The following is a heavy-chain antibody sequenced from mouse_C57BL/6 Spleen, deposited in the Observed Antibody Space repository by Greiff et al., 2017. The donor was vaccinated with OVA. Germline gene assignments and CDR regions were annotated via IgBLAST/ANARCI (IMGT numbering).Heavy chain of an antibody. CDR3: ARGANWGHFDY. J-gene: IGHJ2*01. V-gene: IGHV1-52*01. CDR2: IDPSDSET. CDR1: GYTFTSYW. D-gene: IGHD4-1*01. Sequence: QVQLQQPGAELVRPGSSVKLSCKASGYTFTSYWMHWVKQRPIQGLEWIGNIDPSDSETHYNQKFKDKATLTVDKSSSTAYMQLSSLTSEDSAVYYCARGANWGHFDYWGKGTTLTVSS.